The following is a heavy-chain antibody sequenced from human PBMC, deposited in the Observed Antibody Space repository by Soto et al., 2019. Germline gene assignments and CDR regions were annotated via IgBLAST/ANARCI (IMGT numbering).Heavy chain of an antibody. D-gene: IGHD3-16*01. J-gene: IGHJ4*02. Sequence: QVQLQESGPGLVKPSRTLSLTCTVSGGSISSGGYYWSWIRQHPGKGLEWIGYTYYSGSTYYTPSFKSRFAISVDTSKIQLPPELGSVTAAHTAVFYGARGGIHWGQGTLVTVSS. CDR2: TYYSGST. CDR3: ARGGIH. CDR1: GGSISSGGYY. V-gene: IGHV4-31*03.